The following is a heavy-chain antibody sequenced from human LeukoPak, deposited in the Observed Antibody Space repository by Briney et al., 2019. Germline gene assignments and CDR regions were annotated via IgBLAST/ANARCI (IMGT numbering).Heavy chain of an antibody. V-gene: IGHV1-46*01. CDR3: ARDHYDILTGYFDSDDY. J-gene: IGHJ4*02. CDR2: INPSGGST. Sequence: ASVKVSCKASGYTLTSYYMHWVRQAPGQGLEWMGIINPSGGSTSYAQKFQGRVTMTRDMSTSTVYMELSSLRSEDTAVYYCARDHYDILTGYFDSDDYWGQGTLVTVSS. CDR1: GYTLTSYY. D-gene: IGHD3-9*01.